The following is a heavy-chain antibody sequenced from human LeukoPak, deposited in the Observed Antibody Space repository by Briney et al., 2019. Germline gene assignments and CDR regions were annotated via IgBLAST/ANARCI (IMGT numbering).Heavy chain of an antibody. V-gene: IGHV4-59*01. D-gene: IGHD4-17*01. J-gene: IGHJ4*02. Sequence: SETLSLTCTVSGGSISSYYWSWIRQPPGKGLEWIGYIYYSGSTNYNPSLKSRVTISVDTSKNQLSLQLRSVTAADTAVYYCATDKYMDGDYVGWSYWGQGALVTVSS. CDR2: IYYSGST. CDR3: ATDKYMDGDYVGWSY. CDR1: GGSISSYY.